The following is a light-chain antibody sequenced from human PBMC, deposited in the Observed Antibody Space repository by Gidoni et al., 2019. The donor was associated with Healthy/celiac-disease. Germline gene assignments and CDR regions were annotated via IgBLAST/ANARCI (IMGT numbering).Light chain of an antibody. CDR1: QSISNW. J-gene: IGKJ2*01. CDR3: QQYASLSYT. V-gene: IGKV1-5*03. Sequence: DIQMTQSPSTPASVGDRVTITCRASQSISNWLAWYQQKPGKAPKLLIYKASSLESGVPSRFSGSGSGTEFTLTISSLQPADFATYYCQQYASLSYTFGQGTKLEIK. CDR2: KAS.